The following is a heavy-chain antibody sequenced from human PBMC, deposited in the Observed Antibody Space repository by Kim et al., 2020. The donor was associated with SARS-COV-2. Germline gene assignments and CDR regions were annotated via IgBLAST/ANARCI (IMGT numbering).Heavy chain of an antibody. V-gene: IGHV4-4*01. Sequence: TPSLKSRVIISRDKSTNQFSLNLSSVTAADTAVYFCARCPVISDSFWFDPWGQGTLVTVSS. J-gene: IGHJ5*02. CDR3: ARCPVISDSFWFDP. D-gene: IGHD3-3*02.